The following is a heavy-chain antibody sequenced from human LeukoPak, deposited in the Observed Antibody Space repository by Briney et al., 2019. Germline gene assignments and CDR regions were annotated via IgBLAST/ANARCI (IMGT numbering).Heavy chain of an antibody. CDR2: ISSSSSYI. CDR1: GFTFSSYS. J-gene: IGHJ4*02. D-gene: IGHD2-2*01. V-gene: IGHV3-21*01. Sequence: GGSLRLSCAASGFTFSSYSMNWVRQAPGKGLEWVSSISSSSSYIYYADSVKGRFTISRDNAKNSLYLQMNSLRAEDTAVYYCARGYCSSTSCYSTQCFDYWGQGTLVTVSS. CDR3: ARGYCSSTSCYSTQCFDY.